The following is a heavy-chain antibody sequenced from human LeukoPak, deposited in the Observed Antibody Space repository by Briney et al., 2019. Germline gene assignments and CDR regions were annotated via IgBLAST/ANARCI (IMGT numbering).Heavy chain of an antibody. Sequence: ASVKVSCKASGYAFSSHPVTWVRQAPGQGLEWMGWISAYNGNTNYAQKLQGRVTMTTDTSTSTAYMELRSLRSDDTAVYYCARGPYYDSSGYPDFDLWGRGTLVTVSS. CDR1: GYAFSSHP. J-gene: IGHJ2*01. CDR2: ISAYNGNT. V-gene: IGHV1-18*01. D-gene: IGHD3-22*01. CDR3: ARGPYYDSSGYPDFDL.